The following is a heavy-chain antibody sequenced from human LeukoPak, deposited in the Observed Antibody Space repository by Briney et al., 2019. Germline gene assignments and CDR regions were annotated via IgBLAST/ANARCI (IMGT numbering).Heavy chain of an antibody. D-gene: IGHD5-12*01. CDR2: ISSSSSYI. CDR3: ARERGYDDDYYYYTMDV. Sequence: GGSLRLSCAASGFTFSTYSLNWVRQAPGKGLEWVSYISSSSSYIHYADSVRGRFTVSRDNAKNSLYLQMNSLRAEDTAVYYRARERGYDDDYYYYTMDVWGKGTTVTVSS. J-gene: IGHJ6*03. V-gene: IGHV3-21*01. CDR1: GFTFSTYS.